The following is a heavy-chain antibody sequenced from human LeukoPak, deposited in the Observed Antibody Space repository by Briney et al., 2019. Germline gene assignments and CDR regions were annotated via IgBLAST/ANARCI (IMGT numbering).Heavy chain of an antibody. CDR3: ARDYYDSSGYYRVFDY. Sequence: PSETLSLTCTVSGGSINNYYWNWIRQPPGKGLEWIGSVFYSGSTNYNPSLKSRVTISVDTSKNHVSLKLSSVTAADTAVYYCARDYYDSSGYYRVFDYWGQGTLVTVSS. D-gene: IGHD3-22*01. J-gene: IGHJ4*02. V-gene: IGHV4-59*01. CDR2: VFYSGST. CDR1: GGSINNYY.